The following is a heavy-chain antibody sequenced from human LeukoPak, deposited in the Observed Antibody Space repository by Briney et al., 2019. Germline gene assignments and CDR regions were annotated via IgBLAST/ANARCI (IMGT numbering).Heavy chain of an antibody. CDR1: GYSFTSYW. CDR3: ARLRTGGAQGRYFDL. D-gene: IGHD3/OR15-3a*01. J-gene: IGHJ2*01. CDR2: IYPGDSDT. V-gene: IGHV5-51*01. Sequence: GESLKISCKGSGYSFTSYWIGWVRQMPGKGLEWMGIIYPGDSDTRYSPSFQGQVTISADKSISTAYLQWSSLKASDTAMYYCARLRTGGAQGRYFDLWGRGTLVTVSS.